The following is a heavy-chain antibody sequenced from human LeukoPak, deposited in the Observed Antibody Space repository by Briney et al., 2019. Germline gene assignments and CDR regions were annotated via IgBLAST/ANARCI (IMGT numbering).Heavy chain of an antibody. V-gene: IGHV3-7*01. Sequence: GGSLRLSCAASGFTFSSYWMSWVRQAPGKGLEWVANIKQDGSEKYYVDSVKGRFTISRDNAKNSLYLQMSSLRAEDTAVYYCARENGDYGDLYYFDYWGQGTLVTVSS. CDR1: GFTFSSYW. CDR2: IKQDGSEK. J-gene: IGHJ4*02. CDR3: ARENGDYGDLYYFDY. D-gene: IGHD4-17*01.